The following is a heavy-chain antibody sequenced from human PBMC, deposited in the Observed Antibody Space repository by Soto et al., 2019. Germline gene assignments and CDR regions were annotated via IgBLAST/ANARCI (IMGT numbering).Heavy chain of an antibody. CDR2: ISGNAGST. Sequence: GGSLRLSCAASGFTFSNYAMSWVRQTPGKGLEWVSAISGNAGSTYYADSVKGRFTISRDNSKNTLYLQMNSLRAEDTAIYYCAKDIVVVPAAGDAFAIWGQGTMVTVS. CDR3: AKDIVVVPAAGDAFAI. CDR1: GFTFSNYA. J-gene: IGHJ3*02. V-gene: IGHV3-23*01. D-gene: IGHD2-2*01.